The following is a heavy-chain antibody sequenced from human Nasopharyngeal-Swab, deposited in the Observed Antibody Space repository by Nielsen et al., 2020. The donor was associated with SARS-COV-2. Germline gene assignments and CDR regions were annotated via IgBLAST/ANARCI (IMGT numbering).Heavy chain of an antibody. CDR2: IRYDGSNK. Sequence: GESLKISCAASGLTFTNSWMSWVRQAPGKGLEWVAFIRYDGSNKYYADSVKGRFTISRDNSKNTLYLQMNSLRAEDTAVYYCAKDAGGYSSSWGQGTLVTVSS. J-gene: IGHJ4*02. CDR1: GLTFTNSW. D-gene: IGHD6-13*01. V-gene: IGHV3-30*02. CDR3: AKDAGGYSSS.